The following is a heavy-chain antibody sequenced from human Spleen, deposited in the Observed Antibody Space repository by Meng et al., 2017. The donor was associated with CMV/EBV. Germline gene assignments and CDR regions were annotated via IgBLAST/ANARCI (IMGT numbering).Heavy chain of an antibody. CDR3: ARGPPAEYYDFWSGYYEDY. D-gene: IGHD3-3*01. Sequence: GESLKISCAASGFTFSGYAIHWVRQAPGKGLEWVAVISYDGSNKYYADSVKGRFTISRDNSKNTLYLQMNSLRAEDTAVYYCARGPPAEYYDFWSGYYEDYWGQGTLVTVSS. V-gene: IGHV3-30-3*01. CDR1: GFTFSGYA. J-gene: IGHJ4*02. CDR2: ISYDGSNK.